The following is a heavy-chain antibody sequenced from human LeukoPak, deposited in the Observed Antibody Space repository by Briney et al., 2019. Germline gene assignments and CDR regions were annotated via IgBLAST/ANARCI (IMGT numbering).Heavy chain of an antibody. CDR2: IYYSGST. J-gene: IGHJ4*02. D-gene: IGHD3-22*01. Sequence: SETLSLTCTVSGGSISSYYWSWIRQPPRKGLEWIGYIYYSGSTNYTPSLKSRVTISVDTSKNQFSLKLSSVTAADTAVYYCARQESYDSNGYRYWGQGTLVTVSS. CDR1: GGSISSYY. V-gene: IGHV4-59*08. CDR3: ARQESYDSNGYRY.